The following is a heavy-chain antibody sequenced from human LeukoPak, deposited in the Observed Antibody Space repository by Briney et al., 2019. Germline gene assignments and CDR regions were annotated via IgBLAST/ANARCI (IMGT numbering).Heavy chain of an antibody. V-gene: IGHV1-69*05. D-gene: IGHD5-24*01. J-gene: IGHJ5*02. Sequence: SVKVSCKASGGTFSSYAISWVRQAPGQGLEWMGRIIPIFGTANYAQKFQGRVTITTDESTSTAYMELSSLRSEDTAVYYCARVGVEMATTSYNXFXXWGQXTLVT. CDR1: GGTFSSYA. CDR3: ARVGVEMATTSYNXFXX. CDR2: IIPIFGTA.